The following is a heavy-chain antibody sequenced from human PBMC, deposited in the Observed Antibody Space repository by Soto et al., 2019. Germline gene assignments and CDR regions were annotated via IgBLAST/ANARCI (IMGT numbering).Heavy chain of an antibody. D-gene: IGHD5-12*01. CDR1: GFSFSDYF. CDR2: INPSGDSR. J-gene: IGHJ5*02. V-gene: IGHV1-46*01. CDR3: ARSPSDIVVTGSWFDP. Sequence: ASVKVSCKASGFSFSDYFMHWVRQAPGQGLEWMGIINPSGDSRNYAQKFQGRVTITRDTSTSTVYTDLSSLTSDDTAVYYCARSPSDIVVTGSWFDPWGQGTLVTVSS.